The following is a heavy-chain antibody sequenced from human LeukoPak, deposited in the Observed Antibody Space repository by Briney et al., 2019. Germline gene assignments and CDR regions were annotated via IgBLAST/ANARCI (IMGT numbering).Heavy chain of an antibody. V-gene: IGHV4-4*02. CDR3: ASSSRYCGGDCYSWYYGMDV. CDR1: GGSSSSSNW. J-gene: IGHJ6*04. Sequence: SGTLSLTCAVSGGSSSSSNWWSWVRQPPGEGLEWIGEIYHSGSTNYSPSLKSRVTISVDKSKNQFSLKLSSVTAADTAVYYCASSSRYCGGDCYSWYYGMDVWGKGTTVTVSS. CDR2: IYHSGST. D-gene: IGHD2-21*02.